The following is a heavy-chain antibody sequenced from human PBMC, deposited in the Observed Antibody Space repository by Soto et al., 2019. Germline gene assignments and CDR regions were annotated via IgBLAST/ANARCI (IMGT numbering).Heavy chain of an antibody. CDR3: ARSGYGSGTYYLFLYYFDY. Sequence: PSETLSLTCTVSGGSISSGDYYWSWIRQPPGKGLEWIGSIYYSGSTYYNPSVKSRVTISVDTSKNQFSLKLNSVTAADTAVYYCARSGYGSGTYYLFLYYFDYWGQGTLVTVSS. CDR1: GGSISSGDYY. D-gene: IGHD3-10*01. J-gene: IGHJ4*02. V-gene: IGHV4-39*01. CDR2: IYYSGST.